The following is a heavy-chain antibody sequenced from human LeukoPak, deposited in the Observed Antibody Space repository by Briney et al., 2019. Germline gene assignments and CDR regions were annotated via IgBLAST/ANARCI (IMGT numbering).Heavy chain of an antibody. CDR3: ARDLRNYYDSSGLDY. V-gene: IGHV3-21*01. CDR2: ISSSSSYI. CDR1: GFTFSSYS. Sequence: GGSLRLSCAASGFTFSSYSMNWVRQAPGKGLEWVSSISSSSSYIYYADSVKGRFTISRDNAKNSLYLQMNSLGAEDTAVYYCARDLRNYYDSSGLDYWGQGTLVTVSS. D-gene: IGHD3-22*01. J-gene: IGHJ4*02.